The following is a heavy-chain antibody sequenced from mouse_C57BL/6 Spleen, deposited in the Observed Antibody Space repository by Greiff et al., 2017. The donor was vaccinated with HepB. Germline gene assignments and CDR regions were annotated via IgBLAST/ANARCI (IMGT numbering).Heavy chain of an antibody. D-gene: IGHD2-2*01. J-gene: IGHJ1*03. CDR2: IYPGNSDT. CDR3: TKSTKVTTDWYFDV. V-gene: IGHV1-5*01. CDR1: GYTFTSYW. Sequence: VHVKQSGTVLARPGASVKMSCKTSGYTFTSYWMHWVKQRPGQGLEWIGAIYPGNSDTSYNQKFKGKAKLTAVTSASTAYMELSSLTNEDSAVYSCTKSTKVTTDWYFDVWGTGTTVTVSS.